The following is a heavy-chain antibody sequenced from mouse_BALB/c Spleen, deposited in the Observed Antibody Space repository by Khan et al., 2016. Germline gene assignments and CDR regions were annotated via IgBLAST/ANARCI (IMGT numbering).Heavy chain of an antibody. CDR2: ISYSGST. D-gene: IGHD4-1*02. J-gene: IGHJ3*01. Sequence: EVELVESGPGLVKPSQSLSLTCTVTGYSITSDYAWNWIRQFPGNKLEWMGYISYSGSTSYNPSLKSRISITRDTSKNQFFLQLNSVTTEDTATYYCAPNWDRAYWGQGTLVTVSA. CDR1: GYSITSDYA. CDR3: APNWDRAY. V-gene: IGHV3-2*02.